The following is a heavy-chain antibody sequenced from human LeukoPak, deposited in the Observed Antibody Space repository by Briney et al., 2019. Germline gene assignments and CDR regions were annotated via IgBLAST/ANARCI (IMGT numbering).Heavy chain of an antibody. CDR1: GYTSTSYD. V-gene: IGHV1-8*01. D-gene: IGHD3-10*01. CDR3: ARGPRYGSGSYSGWFDP. Sequence: VASVKVSCKASGYTSTSYDINWVRQATGQGLEWMGWMNPNSGNTGYAQKFQGRVTMTRNTSISTAYMELSSLRSEDTAVYYCARGPRYGSGSYSGWFDPWGQGTLVTVSS. CDR2: MNPNSGNT. J-gene: IGHJ5*02.